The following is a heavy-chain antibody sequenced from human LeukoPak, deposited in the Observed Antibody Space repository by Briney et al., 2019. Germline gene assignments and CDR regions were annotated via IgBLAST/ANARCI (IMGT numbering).Heavy chain of an antibody. CDR1: GFTFSTYN. J-gene: IGHJ4*02. CDR3: ARRFDC. Sequence: PGGSLRLSCAASGFTFSTYNMNWVRQAPGKGLEWISYISSSSSTIYYADSVKGRFTISRDNAKNSLYLQMDSLRAEDTAVYYCARRFDCWGQGTLVTVSS. V-gene: IGHV3-48*01. CDR2: ISSSSSTI.